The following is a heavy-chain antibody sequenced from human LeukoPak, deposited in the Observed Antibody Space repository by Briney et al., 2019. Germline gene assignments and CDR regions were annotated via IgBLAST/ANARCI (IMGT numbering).Heavy chain of an antibody. D-gene: IGHD1-26*01. CDR2: SRSSSPSM. CDR1: GFTFSNYG. J-gene: IGHJ3*02. V-gene: IGHV3-48*01. Sequence: PGGSLRLSCAGSGFTFSNYGINWVRQAPGKGLEWVSYSRSSSPSMYYADSVKGRFTTSRDNAKNSLYLQMNSLRAEDTAVFYCARKAITGSHSGAFDMWGQGTMVTVSS. CDR3: ARKAITGSHSGAFDM.